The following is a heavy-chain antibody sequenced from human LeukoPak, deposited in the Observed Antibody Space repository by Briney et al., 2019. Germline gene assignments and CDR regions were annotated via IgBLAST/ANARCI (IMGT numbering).Heavy chain of an antibody. CDR1: GFALSDYA. V-gene: IGHV3-21*04. CDR2: ISSGATYI. D-gene: IGHD5-24*01. J-gene: IGHJ4*02. CDR3: VRSGYNRFDY. Sequence: GGSLRLSCAASGFALSDYAINWVRQAPGKGLEWVSSISSGATYIYYADSVKGRFTISRDNAKNSLYLQMNSLRAEDTAVYYCVRSGYNRFDYWGQGTPVTVSS.